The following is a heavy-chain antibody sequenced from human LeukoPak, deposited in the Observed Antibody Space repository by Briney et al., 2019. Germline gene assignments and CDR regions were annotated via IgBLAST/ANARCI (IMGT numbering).Heavy chain of an antibody. Sequence: SETLSLTCAVYGGSFSGYYWSWIRQPPGKGLEWIGEINHSGSTNYNPSLKSRVTISVDTSKNQFSLKLSSVTAADTAVYYCARAEFGGVVVLDYWGQGTLVTVSS. J-gene: IGHJ4*02. CDR2: INHSGST. CDR1: GGSFSGYY. CDR3: ARAEFGGVVVLDY. D-gene: IGHD3-22*01. V-gene: IGHV4-34*01.